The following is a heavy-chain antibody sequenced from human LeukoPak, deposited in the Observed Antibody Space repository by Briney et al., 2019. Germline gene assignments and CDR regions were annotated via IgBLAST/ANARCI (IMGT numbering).Heavy chain of an antibody. V-gene: IGHV4-30-4*08. J-gene: IGHJ5*02. CDR2: IYYSGST. D-gene: IGHD3-3*01. Sequence: ASETLALTCTVSGGSISSGDYYWRWIRQPPGKCLEWIGYIYYSGSTYYNPSLKSRVTISVDTSKNQFSLKLSSVTAADTAVYYCARENYDFETFDHWGQGTLVTVSS. CDR1: GGSISSGDYY. CDR3: ARENYDFETFDH.